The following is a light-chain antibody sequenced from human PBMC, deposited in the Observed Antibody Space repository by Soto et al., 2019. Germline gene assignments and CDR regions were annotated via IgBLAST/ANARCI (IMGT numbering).Light chain of an antibody. CDR3: QQLKSYHLT. Sequence: DIQLTQSQSLLSASVGDRVTITCRASQGIGTSVAWYQQRPGKAPKSLVYAASTLQSGVPSRFSGRGSGTEFTLTISSLQPEDFATYYCQQLKSYHLTFDGGTKVDIK. J-gene: IGKJ4*01. V-gene: IGKV1-9*01. CDR1: QGIGTS. CDR2: AAS.